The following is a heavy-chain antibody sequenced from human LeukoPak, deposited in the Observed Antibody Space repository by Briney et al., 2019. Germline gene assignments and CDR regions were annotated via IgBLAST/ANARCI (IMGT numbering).Heavy chain of an antibody. D-gene: IGHD6-25*01. CDR1: GFRFNSYG. Sequence: GGSLRLSCAASGFRFNSYGMTWVRLAPGKGLEWVSAISAGGDRTYFADSLKGRFTISRDNAKNSLYLQMNSLRAEDTAVYYCARVLEAASFDYWGQGILVTVSS. V-gene: IGHV3-23*01. CDR2: ISAGGDRT. CDR3: ARVLEAASFDY. J-gene: IGHJ4*02.